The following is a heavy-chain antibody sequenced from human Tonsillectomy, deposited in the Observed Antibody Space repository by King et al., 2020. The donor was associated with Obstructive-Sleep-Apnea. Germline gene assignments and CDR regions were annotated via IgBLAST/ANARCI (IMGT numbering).Heavy chain of an antibody. J-gene: IGHJ4*02. V-gene: IGHV4-59*01. CDR1: GGSISSYY. CDR2: IYYSGST. CDR3: ARVCSSGWLSVDY. Sequence: HVQLQESGPGLVKPSETLSLTCTVSGGSISSYYWRWIRQPPGKGLAWIGYIYYSGSTTYNPSLKSRVTISVDTSKNQFSLMLSSVTAADTAVYYCARVCSSGWLSVDYWGQGTLVTVSS. D-gene: IGHD6-19*01.